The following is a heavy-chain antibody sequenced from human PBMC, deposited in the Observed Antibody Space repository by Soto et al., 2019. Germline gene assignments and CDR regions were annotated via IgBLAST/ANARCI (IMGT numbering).Heavy chain of an antibody. CDR1: GCSISSSNW. D-gene: IGHD3-10*01. Sequence: SETLSLTGAVSGCSISSSNWSGWVRPPQRKGLEWIGEIYHSGSTNYNPSLKSRVTISVDKSKNQFSLKLSSVTAEDTAVYYCARVDYGSGSYYHRDFDYWGQGTLVSVSS. CDR2: IYHSGST. V-gene: IGHV4-4*02. CDR3: ARVDYGSGSYYHRDFDY. J-gene: IGHJ4*02.